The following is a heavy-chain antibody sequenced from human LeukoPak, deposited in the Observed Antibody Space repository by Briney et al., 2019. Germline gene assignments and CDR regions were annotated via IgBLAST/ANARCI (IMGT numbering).Heavy chain of an antibody. D-gene: IGHD3-10*01. CDR2: ISSSGSTI. J-gene: IGHJ4*02. V-gene: IGHV3-11*01. CDR1: GFTFSDYY. Sequence: GGSPRLSCAASGFTFSDYYMSWIRQAPGKGLEWVSYISSSGSTIYYADSVKGRFTISRDNAKNSLYLQMNSLRAEDTAVYYCASPSWVYGIDYWGQGTLVTVSS. CDR3: ASPSWVYGIDY.